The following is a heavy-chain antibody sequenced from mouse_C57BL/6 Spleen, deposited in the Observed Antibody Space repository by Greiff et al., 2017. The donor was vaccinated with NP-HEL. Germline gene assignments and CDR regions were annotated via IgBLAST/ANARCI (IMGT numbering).Heavy chain of an antibody. Sequence: EVKVEESGGGLVQPGGSLSLSCAASGFTFTDYYMSWVRQPPGKALEWLGFIRNKANGYTTEYSASVKGRFTISRDNSQSILYLQMNALRAEDSATYYCARSPYYSNYFYAMDYWGQGTSVTVSS. V-gene: IGHV7-3*01. CDR3: ARSPYYSNYFYAMDY. CDR1: GFTFTDYY. D-gene: IGHD2-5*01. J-gene: IGHJ4*01. CDR2: IRNKANGYTT.